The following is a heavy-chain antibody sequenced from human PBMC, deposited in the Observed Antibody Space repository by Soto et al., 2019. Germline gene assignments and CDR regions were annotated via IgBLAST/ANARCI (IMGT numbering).Heavy chain of an antibody. CDR2: ISSSSSTK. J-gene: IGHJ4*02. CDR1: GFTFSSYS. CDR3: ARDWAPSQIAAAGPFDY. Sequence: GGSLRLSCAASGFTFSSYSMNWVRQAPGKGLEWASYISSSSSTKYYTDSVKGRFTISRDNVKNSLYLQMNSLRDEDTAVYYCARDWAPSQIAAAGPFDYWGQGTLVTVSS. V-gene: IGHV3-48*02. D-gene: IGHD6-13*01.